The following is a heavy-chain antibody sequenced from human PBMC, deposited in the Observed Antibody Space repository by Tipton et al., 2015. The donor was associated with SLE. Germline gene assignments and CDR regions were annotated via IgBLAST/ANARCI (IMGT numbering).Heavy chain of an antibody. V-gene: IGHV3-30*03. J-gene: IGHJ5*02. D-gene: IGHD5-18*01. Sequence: SLRLSCAASGFTFGNYGMHWVRRAPGKGLEWVAVTSYDGNIEFYGDSVKGRFTISRDNSKNTLYLQMNSLRAEDTAVYYCARAIRWIQLGYNWFDPWGQGTLVTVSS. CDR1: GFTFGNYG. CDR3: ARAIRWIQLGYNWFDP. CDR2: TSYDGNIE.